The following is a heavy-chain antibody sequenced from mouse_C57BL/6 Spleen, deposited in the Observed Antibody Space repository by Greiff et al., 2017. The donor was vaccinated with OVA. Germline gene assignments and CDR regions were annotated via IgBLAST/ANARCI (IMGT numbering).Heavy chain of an antibody. Sequence: VQLQQPGAELVKPGASVKLSCKASGYTFTSYWMQWVKQRPGQGLEWIGEIDPSDSYTNYNQKFKGKATLTVDTSSSTAYMQLSSLTSEDSAVYYCASTVNYGSSPGYWGQGTTLTVSS. CDR3: ASTVNYGSSPGY. CDR1: GYTFTSYW. CDR2: IDPSDSYT. J-gene: IGHJ2*01. V-gene: IGHV1-50*01. D-gene: IGHD1-1*01.